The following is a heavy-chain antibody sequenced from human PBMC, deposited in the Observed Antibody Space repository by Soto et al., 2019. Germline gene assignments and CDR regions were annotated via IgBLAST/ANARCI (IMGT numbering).Heavy chain of an antibody. V-gene: IGHV1-24*01. J-gene: IGHJ5*02. D-gene: IGHD2-15*01. CDR1: GYTLTELS. Sequence: ASVKVSCKVSGYTLTELSMHWVRQAPGKGLEWMGGFDPEDGETIYAQKFQGRVTMTEDTSTDTAYMELSSLRSEDTAVYYCASDHQAGMVAATLDPWGQGTLVTVSS. CDR2: FDPEDGET. CDR3: ASDHQAGMVAATLDP.